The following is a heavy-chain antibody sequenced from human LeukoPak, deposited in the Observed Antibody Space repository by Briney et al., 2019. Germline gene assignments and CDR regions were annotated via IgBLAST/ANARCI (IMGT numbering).Heavy chain of an antibody. CDR1: GFTFSSYS. D-gene: IGHD3-9*01. Sequence: PGGSLRLSCAASGFTFSSYSMNWVRQAPGKGLEWVSSISSSSSYIYYADSVKGRFTISRDNAKNSLYLQMNSLRAEDTAVYYCAPEVGYFDWFTNFDYWGQGTLVTVSS. V-gene: IGHV3-21*04. CDR2: ISSSSSYI. CDR3: APEVGYFDWFTNFDY. J-gene: IGHJ4*02.